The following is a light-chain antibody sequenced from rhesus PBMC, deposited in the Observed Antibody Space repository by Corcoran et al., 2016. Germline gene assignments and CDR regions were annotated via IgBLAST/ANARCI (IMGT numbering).Light chain of an antibody. CDR2: KTS. CDR1: QASRKW. Sequence: DIQMIQSPSSLPASVGDTVTITCRASQASRKWLAWYQQKTGKAPQILIYKTSPLESGVPPRFRGSGSETGFTLTISSLQSEGFATYTCPPYSESPPTFGQGTKVEIK. CDR3: PPYSESPPT. V-gene: IGKV1-22*01. J-gene: IGKJ1*01.